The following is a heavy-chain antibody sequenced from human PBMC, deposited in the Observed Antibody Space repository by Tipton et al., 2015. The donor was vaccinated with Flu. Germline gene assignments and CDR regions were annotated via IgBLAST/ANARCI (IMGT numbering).Heavy chain of an antibody. V-gene: IGHV3-7*03. CDR2: INQYGSEK. Sequence: SLRLSCVGAGFSFGSYWMSWVRQAPGKGLEWVARINQYGSEKSYVESAKGRFTISRDNAKNSLYLQMNSLRAEDTAVYYCARDHPPSITVLGEITDYFGMAVWGQGTTVTVSS. D-gene: IGHD3-3*01. J-gene: IGHJ6*02. CDR1: GFSFGSYW. CDR3: ARDHPPSITVLGEITDYFGMAV.